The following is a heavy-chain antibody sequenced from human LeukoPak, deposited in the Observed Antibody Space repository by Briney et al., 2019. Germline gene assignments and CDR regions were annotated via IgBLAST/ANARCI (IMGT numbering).Heavy chain of an antibody. D-gene: IGHD5-12*01. CDR3: AKLDIVATTPFDY. CDR2: ISGSGGST. Sequence: HPGGSLRLSCAASGFTFSSYAMSWLRQAPGKGLQWVSAISGSGGSTYYADSVKGRFTISRDNSKNTLYLQMNSLRAEDTAVYYCAKLDIVATTPFDYWGQGTLVTVSS. J-gene: IGHJ4*02. V-gene: IGHV3-23*01. CDR1: GFTFSSYA.